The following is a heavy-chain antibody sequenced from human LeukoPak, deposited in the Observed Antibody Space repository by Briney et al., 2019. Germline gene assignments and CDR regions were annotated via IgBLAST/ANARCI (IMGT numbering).Heavy chain of an antibody. V-gene: IGHV3-66*02. D-gene: IGHD1-26*01. CDR3: ARAVGARAYFNY. Sequence: GGSLRLSCAASGFTVSSNYMSWVRQAPGKGLEWVSVIYSGGSTYYADSVKGRFTISRDNSKNTLYLQMNGLRAEDTAVYYCARAVGARAYFNYWGQGTLVTVSS. CDR2: IYSGGST. CDR1: GFTVSSNY. J-gene: IGHJ4*02.